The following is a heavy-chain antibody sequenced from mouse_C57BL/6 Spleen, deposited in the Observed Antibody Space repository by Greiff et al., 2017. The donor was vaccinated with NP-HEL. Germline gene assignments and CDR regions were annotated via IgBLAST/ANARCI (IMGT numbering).Heavy chain of an antibody. J-gene: IGHJ4*01. Sequence: VKLQESGAELVKPGASVKLSCKASGYTFTSYWMHWVKQRPGQGLEWIGMIHPNSGSTNYNEKVKSQVTLTVDKASSTAYMQLSSLTSEDSAVYYCARGGIYYDYDSDYSSMDYWGQGTSVTVSS. V-gene: IGHV1-64*01. CDR2: IHPNSGST. D-gene: IGHD2-4*01. CDR1: GYTFTSYW. CDR3: ARGGIYYDYDSDYSSMDY.